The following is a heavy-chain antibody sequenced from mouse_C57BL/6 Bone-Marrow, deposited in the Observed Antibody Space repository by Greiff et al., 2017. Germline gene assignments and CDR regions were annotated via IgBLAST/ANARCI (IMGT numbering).Heavy chain of an antibody. V-gene: IGHV1-61*01. CDR3: ARQGTTVPYWYFDV. D-gene: IGHD1-1*01. Sequence: QVQLQQPGAELVRPGSSVKLSWKASGYTFTSYWMDWVKQRPGQGLEWIGNIYPSDSETHYNQKFKDKATLTVDKSSSTAYMQLSSLTSEDSAVYYCARQGTTVPYWYFDVWGTGTTVTVSS. CDR1: GYTFTSYW. J-gene: IGHJ1*03. CDR2: IYPSDSET.